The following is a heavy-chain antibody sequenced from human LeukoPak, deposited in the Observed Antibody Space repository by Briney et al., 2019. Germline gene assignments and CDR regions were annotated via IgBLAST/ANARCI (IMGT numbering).Heavy chain of an antibody. D-gene: IGHD6-19*01. CDR3: ARARGWYFRLLGY. Sequence: SETLSLTCAVYGGSLSAYYWTWIRQPPGKGLEWIGEINHGGSTNYNPSLKSRVTISVDTSKNQFSLKLSSVTAADTAVYYCARARGWYFRLLGYWGQGTLVTVSS. CDR2: INHGGST. J-gene: IGHJ4*02. V-gene: IGHV4-34*01. CDR1: GGSLSAYY.